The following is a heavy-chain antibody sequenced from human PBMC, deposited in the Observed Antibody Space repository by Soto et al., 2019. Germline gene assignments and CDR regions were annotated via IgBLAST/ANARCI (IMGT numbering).Heavy chain of an antibody. Sequence: EVQLVESGGSLVEPGGSLRLSCAASGFTFNNAWMNWVRQAPGKGLEWVARIKSKTNGGTINYAAPVKGRFIISRYDSKNTMHLQMNSQKIEDTAMYFCTRDDTFDYWGQGTLVTVSS. V-gene: IGHV3-15*07. J-gene: IGHJ4*02. CDR2: IKSKTNGGTI. CDR1: GFTFNNAW. CDR3: TRDDTFDY.